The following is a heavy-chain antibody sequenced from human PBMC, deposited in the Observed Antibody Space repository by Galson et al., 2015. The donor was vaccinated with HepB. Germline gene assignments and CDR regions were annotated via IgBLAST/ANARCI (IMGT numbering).Heavy chain of an antibody. D-gene: IGHD6-19*01. CDR1: GFTFSSYA. V-gene: IGHV3-23*01. Sequence: SLRLSCAASGFTFSSYAMSWVRQAPGKGLEWVSAISGSGGSTYYADYVKGRFTITRDNTKNSLFLQMNSLRAEDTAVYYCARVSGWMDYFDYWGQGTLVTVSS. CDR2: ISGSGGST. CDR3: ARVSGWMDYFDY. J-gene: IGHJ4*02.